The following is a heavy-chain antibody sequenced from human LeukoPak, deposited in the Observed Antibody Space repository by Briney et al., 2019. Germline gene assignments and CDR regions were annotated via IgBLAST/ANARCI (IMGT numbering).Heavy chain of an antibody. CDR2: IYYSGST. Sequence: SETLSLTCTVSGGSISSGSYSWTWIRQPAGKGLEWIGRIYYSGSTNYNPSLKSRVTISVDTSKNQFSLKLSSVTAADTAVYYCARGGLDGFDYWGQGTLVTVSS. J-gene: IGHJ4*02. D-gene: IGHD5-24*01. CDR3: ARGGLDGFDY. CDR1: GGSISSGSYS. V-gene: IGHV4-61*10.